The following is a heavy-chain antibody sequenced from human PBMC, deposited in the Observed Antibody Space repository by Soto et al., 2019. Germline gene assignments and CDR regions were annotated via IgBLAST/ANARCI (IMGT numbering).Heavy chain of an antibody. D-gene: IGHD2-8*02. J-gene: IGHJ4*02. Sequence: GGSLRLSCAASGFGFSNAWISWVRQAPWKGLEWVGRIKSETDGETTDYVAPVKGRFTISRDDSKNTLYLQMNSLKIEDTAVYYCTTHLTGGFDYWGRGTLVTVSS. CDR3: TTHLTGGFDY. CDR1: GFGFSNAW. V-gene: IGHV3-15*01. CDR2: IKSETDGETT.